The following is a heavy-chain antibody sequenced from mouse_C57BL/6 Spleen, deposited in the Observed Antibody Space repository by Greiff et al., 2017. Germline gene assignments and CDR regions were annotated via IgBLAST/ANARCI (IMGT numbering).Heavy chain of an antibody. Sequence: EVKLMESGGGLVQPGGSLSLSCAASGFTFTDYYMSWVRQHPGKALEWLGFVRNNANGYTTEYSAFVKGRFTISRDNSQSILYLQMIALRAEDSAPYYCARWRGNGGTFDYWGQGTTLTVSS. D-gene: IGHD2-1*01. CDR2: VRNNANGYTT. V-gene: IGHV7-3*01. CDR3: ARWRGNGGTFDY. J-gene: IGHJ2*01. CDR1: GFTFTDYY.